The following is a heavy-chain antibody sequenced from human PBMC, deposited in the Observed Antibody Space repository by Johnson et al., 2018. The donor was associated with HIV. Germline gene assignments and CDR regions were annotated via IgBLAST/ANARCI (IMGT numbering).Heavy chain of an antibody. J-gene: IGHJ3*02. Sequence: MQLVESGGGLVQPGGSLRLSCAASGFTFSNSDMNWDHQAPGKGLEWVSGVSWNGSRTHYADSVKGRFTVSRDNSKNTLYLQMNSLGAEDTAVYYCARSPEGDAFDIWGQGTMVTVSS. CDR3: ARSPEGDAFDI. V-gene: IGHV3-35*01. CDR1: GFTFSNSD. CDR2: VSWNGSRT.